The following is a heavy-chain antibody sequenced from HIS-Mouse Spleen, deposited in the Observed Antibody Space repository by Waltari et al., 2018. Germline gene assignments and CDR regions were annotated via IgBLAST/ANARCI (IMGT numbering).Heavy chain of an antibody. D-gene: IGHD6-13*01. CDR2: IYYSGST. CDR3: AREIPYSSSWYDWYFDL. V-gene: IGHV4-39*07. Sequence: QLQLQESGPGLVKPSETLSLTCPVPGGSISSSSSYWGWIRQPPGKGLEWIGSIYYSGSTYYNPSLKSRVTISVDTSKNQFSLKLSSVTAADTAVYYCAREIPYSSSWYDWYFDLWGSGTLVTVSS. CDR1: GGSISSSSSY. J-gene: IGHJ2*01.